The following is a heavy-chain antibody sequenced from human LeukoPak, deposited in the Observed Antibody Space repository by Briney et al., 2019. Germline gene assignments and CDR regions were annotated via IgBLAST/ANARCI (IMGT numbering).Heavy chain of an antibody. CDR3: ARDGYCSSTSCYTGLVY. CDR1: GFTFSSYW. J-gene: IGHJ4*02. CDR2: IKQDGSEK. Sequence: GGSQRLSCAASGFTFSSYWMSWVRQAPGKGLEWVANIKQDGSEKYYVDSVKGRFTISRDNAKNSLYLQMNSLRAEDTAVYYCARDGYCSSTSCYTGLVYWGQGTLVTVSS. D-gene: IGHD2-2*02. V-gene: IGHV3-7*01.